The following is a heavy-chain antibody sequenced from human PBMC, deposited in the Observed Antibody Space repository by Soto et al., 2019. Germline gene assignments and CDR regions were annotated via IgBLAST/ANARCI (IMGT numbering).Heavy chain of an antibody. V-gene: IGHV1-24*01. CDR2: FDPEDGET. D-gene: IGHD5-18*01. CDR1: GYTLTELS. CDR3: VKGGAAMVYFDWFDP. J-gene: IGHJ5*02. Sequence: ASVKVSCKVSGYTLTELSMHWVRQAPGKGLEWMGGFDPEDGETIYAQKFQGRVTMTEDTSTDTAYMELSSLRSEDTAVYYCVKGGAAMVYFDWFDPWGQGTLVTVSS.